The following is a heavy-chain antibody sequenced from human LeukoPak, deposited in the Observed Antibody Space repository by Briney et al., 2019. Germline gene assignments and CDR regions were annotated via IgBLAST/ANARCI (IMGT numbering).Heavy chain of an antibody. Sequence: TGGSLRLSCAASGFTFSSYAMSWVRQAPGKGLEWVAVISYDGSNKYYADSVKGRFTISRDNSKNTLYLQMNSLRAEDTAVYYCAKGLTMVRGVINYFDYWGQGTLVTVP. D-gene: IGHD3-10*01. CDR1: GFTFSSYA. CDR2: ISYDGSNK. J-gene: IGHJ4*02. CDR3: AKGLTMVRGVINYFDY. V-gene: IGHV3-30*18.